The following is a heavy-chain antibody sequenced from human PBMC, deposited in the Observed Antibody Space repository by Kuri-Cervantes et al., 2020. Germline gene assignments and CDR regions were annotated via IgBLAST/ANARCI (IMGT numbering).Heavy chain of an antibody. Sequence: SETLSLTCAVYGGSFSGYYWSWIRQPPGKGLEWVGEINHSGSTTYNPYLKTRVTISVDTSKNQFSLKLSSVTAAATAVYYCARVIPNYYDSSGGRIDYWGQGTLVTVSS. CDR2: INHSGST. D-gene: IGHD3-22*01. CDR3: ARVIPNYYDSSGGRIDY. V-gene: IGHV4-34*01. CDR1: GGSFSGYY. J-gene: IGHJ4*02.